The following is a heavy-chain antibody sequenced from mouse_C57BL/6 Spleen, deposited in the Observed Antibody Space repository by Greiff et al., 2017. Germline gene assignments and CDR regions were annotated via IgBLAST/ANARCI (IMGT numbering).Heavy chain of an antibody. CDR2: ISSGGSYT. V-gene: IGHV5-6*01. Sequence: EVQVVESGGDLVKPGGSLKLSCAASGFTFSSYGMSWVRQTPDKRLEWVATISSGGSYTYYPDSVKGRFTISRDNAKNTLYLQMSSLKSEDTAMYYCARHSPPYFDYWGQGTTLTVSS. CDR1: GFTFSSYG. CDR3: ARHSPPYFDY. J-gene: IGHJ2*01.